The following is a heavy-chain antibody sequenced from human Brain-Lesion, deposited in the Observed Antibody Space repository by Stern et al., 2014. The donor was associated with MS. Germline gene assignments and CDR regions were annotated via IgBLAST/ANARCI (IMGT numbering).Heavy chain of an antibody. Sequence: QLEESGAGVKKTASSVTLSCQASGNTFTNSNPHWRRQTHGPALDWMGWITPFTGNTNYAQNFQDRVTITMDRSMSTAYMDLSSLRSDDTAIYFCAEGGSYGFVYWGQGTLVTVSS. V-gene: IGHV1-45*02. CDR3: AEGGSYGFVY. CDR2: ITPFTGNT. J-gene: IGHJ4*02. CDR1: GNTFTNSN. D-gene: IGHD4-17*01.